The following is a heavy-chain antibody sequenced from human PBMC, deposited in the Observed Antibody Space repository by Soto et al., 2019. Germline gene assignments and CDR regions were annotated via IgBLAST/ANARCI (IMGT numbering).Heavy chain of an antibody. D-gene: IGHD3-22*01. CDR2: LYSGGNT. CDR1: GFTVSSNY. CDR3: ARDPPDPYHDRSGFYTD. J-gene: IGHJ4*02. Sequence: EVQLVESGGGLVRPGGSLRLSCAASGFTVSSNYMSWVRQAPGKGLEWVSILYSGGNTHYADSVKGRFTISRHSSKNTLYLQMNSLRLEDTAVYFCARDPPDPYHDRSGFYTDWGQGTLVTVSS. V-gene: IGHV3-53*04.